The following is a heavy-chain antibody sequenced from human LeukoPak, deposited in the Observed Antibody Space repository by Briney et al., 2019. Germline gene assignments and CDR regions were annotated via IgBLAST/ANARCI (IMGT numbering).Heavy chain of an antibody. Sequence: ASVTVSLTSSVYTFTYYYMHGVQQAPGKGREWMGRVDPEDSETIYAEKFQRRVTITADTSTDTAYIELSSLRSDDTAVYYCATGGALRIDYWGQGTLVTVSS. V-gene: IGHV1-69-2*01. J-gene: IGHJ4*02. CDR3: ATGGALRIDY. D-gene: IGHD4-17*01. CDR1: VYTFTYYY. CDR2: VDPEDSET.